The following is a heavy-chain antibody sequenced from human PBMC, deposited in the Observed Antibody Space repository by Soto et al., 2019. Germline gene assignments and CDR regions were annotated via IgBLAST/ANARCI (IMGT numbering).Heavy chain of an antibody. Sequence: EVQLVESGGDLVQPGGSLRLSCAASGFTFSSYSMNWVRQAPGKGLEWVSYVSSTSSAIYYADSVEGRFTISRDNAKNSLYLQMNSLRDDDSAIYYCARDGGANYDESDYWGRGTLVTVSS. CDR3: ARDGGANYDESDY. CDR2: VSSTSSAI. CDR1: GFTFSSYS. V-gene: IGHV3-48*02. J-gene: IGHJ4*02. D-gene: IGHD1-7*01.